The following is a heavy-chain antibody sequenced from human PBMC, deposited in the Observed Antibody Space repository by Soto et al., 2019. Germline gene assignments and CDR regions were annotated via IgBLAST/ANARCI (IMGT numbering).Heavy chain of an antibody. CDR3: SRDGDYRASYKFDY. CDR1: GDSVSGNNAA. J-gene: IGHJ4*02. V-gene: IGHV6-1*01. Sequence: QTLSLTCAISGDSVSGNNAAWNWIRQSPSRGLEWLGRTFYRSKWFNDYALSVKSRITISPDTSNNQFSLQLNSVTPEDTAVYYCSRDGDYRASYKFDYWGQGTLVTVSS. CDR2: TFYRSKWFN. D-gene: IGHD1-26*01.